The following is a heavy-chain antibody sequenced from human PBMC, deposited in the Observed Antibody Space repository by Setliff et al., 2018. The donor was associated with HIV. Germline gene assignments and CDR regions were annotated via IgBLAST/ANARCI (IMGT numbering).Heavy chain of an antibody. J-gene: IGHJ5*02. CDR3: ASRVYYYDSSGYLREEGFDP. Sequence: PSETLSLTCTFSGDSDDSITSHHCSWIRQPPGRGLEWIGSIYYSGSTYYNPSLKSRVTISVDTSKNQFSLKLSSVTAADAAVYYCASRVYYYDSSGYLREEGFDPWGQGTLVTVSS. V-gene: IGHV4-39*01. D-gene: IGHD3-22*01. CDR1: GDSDDSITSHH. CDR2: IYYSGST.